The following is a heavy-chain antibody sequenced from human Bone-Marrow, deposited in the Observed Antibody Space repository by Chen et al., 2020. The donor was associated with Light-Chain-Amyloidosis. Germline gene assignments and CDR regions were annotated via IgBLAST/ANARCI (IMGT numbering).Heavy chain of an antibody. CDR1: GFTVRSNY. J-gene: IGHJ4*02. Sequence: EVKLVETGGGLIQPGGSLGLSCAASGFTVRSNYMSWVRQAPGKGLEWVAVISSDVNNKYYEVSVRGRFTISRDNSKNTVSLQMNRLTTEDTAVYYCVQECVVVRGVIWSHFDYWGQGTQVTVSS. CDR2: ISSDVNNK. D-gene: IGHD3-10*01. CDR3: VQECVVVRGVIWSHFDY. V-gene: IGHV3-53*02.